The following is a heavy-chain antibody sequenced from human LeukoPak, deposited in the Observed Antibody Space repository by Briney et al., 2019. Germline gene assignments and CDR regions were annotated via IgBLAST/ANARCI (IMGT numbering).Heavy chain of an antibody. CDR1: GFTFRTYG. D-gene: IGHD2-21*01. CDR2: ISYDGSNK. CDR3: VRELPPVVQYYFDH. Sequence: GGSLRLSCAASGFTFRTYGMHWVRQAPGKGLGWVAVISYDGSNKYYADSVKGRFTISRDNSRNTLYLQMNSLRAEDTAVYYCVRELPPVVQYYFDHWGPGTLVTVSS. J-gene: IGHJ4*02. V-gene: IGHV3-30*03.